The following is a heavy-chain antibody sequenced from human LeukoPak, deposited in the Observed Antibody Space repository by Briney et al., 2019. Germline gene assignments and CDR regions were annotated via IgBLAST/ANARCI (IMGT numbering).Heavy chain of an antibody. CDR3: ARTYCSTNACPFDR. J-gene: IGHJ4*02. V-gene: IGHV4-59*08. CDR2: IFHTGTT. D-gene: IGHD2-2*01. Sequence: SETLSLTCTVSGGSISTYYWSWVRQPPGKGLECLGFIFHTGTTNYNPSLKSRVTISVDTSKNQFSLKLSSVTAADTAIYYCARTYCSTNACPFDRWGQGTLVTVSS. CDR1: GGSISTYY.